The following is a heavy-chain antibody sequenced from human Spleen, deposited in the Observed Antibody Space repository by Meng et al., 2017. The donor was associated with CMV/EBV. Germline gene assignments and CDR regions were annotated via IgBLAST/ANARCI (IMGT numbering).Heavy chain of an antibody. J-gene: IGHJ4*02. CDR2: INPNSGGI. Sequence: ASVQVSCKASGYTFTGFYMHWVRQAPGQGLEWMGWINPNSGGINYAQDFQGRVTMTRDTSISTAYMELGRLRPDDTAVYYCASDMGGYSSSSVHFWGQGTLVTVSS. V-gene: IGHV1-2*02. D-gene: IGHD6-6*01. CDR3: ASDMGGYSSSSVHF. CDR1: GYTFTGFY.